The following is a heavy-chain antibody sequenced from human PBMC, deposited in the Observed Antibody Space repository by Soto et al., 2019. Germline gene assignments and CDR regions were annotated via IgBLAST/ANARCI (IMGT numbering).Heavy chain of an antibody. CDR3: ARERDFGVVKVNRYFDL. V-gene: IGHV4-39*07. D-gene: IGHD3-3*01. J-gene: IGHJ2*01. CDR2: IYYSGST. Sequence: SETLSLTCTVSGGSISSSSYYWGWIRQPPGKGLEWIGSIYYSGSTNYNPSLKSRVTISVDTSKNQFSLKLSSVTAADTAVYYCARERDFGVVKVNRYFDLWGHGTLVTVSS. CDR1: GGSISSSSYY.